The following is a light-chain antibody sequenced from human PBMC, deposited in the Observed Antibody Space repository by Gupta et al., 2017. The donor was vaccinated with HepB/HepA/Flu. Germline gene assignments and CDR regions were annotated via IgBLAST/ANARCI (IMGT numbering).Light chain of an antibody. Sequence: IVLKQSPGPLSLSPRERATLSCRASQSVSSSYLAWYQLKPGQAPRLLIYGASSRATGIPDRFSGSGSGTDFTLTISRMEPEDFAVYYCHQYGSSPRTFGQGTRLEIK. CDR3: HQYGSSPRT. CDR1: QSVSSSY. CDR2: GAS. V-gene: IGKV3-20*01. J-gene: IGKJ5*01.